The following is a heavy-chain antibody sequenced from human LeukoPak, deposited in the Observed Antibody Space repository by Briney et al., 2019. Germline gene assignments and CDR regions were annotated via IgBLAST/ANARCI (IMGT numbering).Heavy chain of an antibody. CDR3: ASGIAAAAFDY. CDR2: ISSDESDT. CDR1: GFTFRNYW. V-gene: IGHV3-74*01. D-gene: IGHD6-13*01. Sequence: PGGSLRLSCVPSGFTFRNYWMHWVRQTPGKGLVWVSRISSDESDTDYADSVKGRFTISRDNSKNTLYLQMNSLRAEDTAVYYCASGIAAAAFDYWGQGTLVTVSS. J-gene: IGHJ4*02.